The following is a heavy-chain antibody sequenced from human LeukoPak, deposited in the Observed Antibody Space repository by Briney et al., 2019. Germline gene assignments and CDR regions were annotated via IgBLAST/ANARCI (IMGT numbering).Heavy chain of an antibody. CDR2: INPKSGGT. CDR1: GYTFTGYY. D-gene: IGHD6-13*01. Sequence: ASVKVSCKASGYTFTGYYMHWVRQAPGQGLEWMGWINPKSGGTNYAQKFQGRVTMKRDTSISTAYMELSRLRSDDTAVYYCARDGAAAATNAFDIWGQGTMVTVSS. CDR3: ARDGAAAATNAFDI. J-gene: IGHJ3*02. V-gene: IGHV1-2*02.